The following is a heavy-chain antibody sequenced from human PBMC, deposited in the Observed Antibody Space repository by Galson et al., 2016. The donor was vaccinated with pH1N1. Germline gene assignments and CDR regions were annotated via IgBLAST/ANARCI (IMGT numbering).Heavy chain of an antibody. V-gene: IGHV3-48*04. D-gene: IGHD4-17*01. J-gene: IGHJ4*02. CDR1: GFIFSDSS. CDR3: ARLAYGDSFDS. CDR2: ISTGRRVV. Sequence: SLRLPCAASGFIFSDSSFIWVRQAPGKGLEWLSYISTGRRVVPYAASVRGRLTISRDNAQRSVYLQINSLKLEDTAVYHCARLAYGDSFDSWGRGTLVAVSS.